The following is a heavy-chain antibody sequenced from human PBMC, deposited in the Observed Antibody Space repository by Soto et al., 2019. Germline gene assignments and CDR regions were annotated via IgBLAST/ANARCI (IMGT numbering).Heavy chain of an antibody. V-gene: IGHV1-18*04. CDR3: ARKKGKAVTGPYYYYGMDL. Sequence: QVQLVQSGAEVKRPGASLKVSCKASGYTFTSYGINWVRQAPGQGLKWMGWISPYTGNTNYSQEFQGRVTMTADASTGIAYMELRILTSDDTAVYYWARKKGKAVTGPYYYYGMDLWGQGTTVSVSS. J-gene: IGHJ6*02. CDR2: ISPYTGNT. CDR1: GYTFTSYG. D-gene: IGHD6-19*01.